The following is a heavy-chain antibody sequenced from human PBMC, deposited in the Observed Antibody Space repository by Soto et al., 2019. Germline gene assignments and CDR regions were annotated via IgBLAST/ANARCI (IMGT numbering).Heavy chain of an antibody. Sequence: PGGSLRLSCAVSGFTFSDHAMTLVRQSPGKGLEWVSTSTNDGERTFYADSVKGRFTVSRDRSNNTLYLQMHSLRADDTTVYFCARPPLYSNGGYFDTWGQGTLVTVSS. CDR2: STNDGERT. J-gene: IGHJ4*02. D-gene: IGHD6-19*01. V-gene: IGHV3-23*01. CDR3: ARPPLYSNGGYFDT. CDR1: GFTFSDHA.